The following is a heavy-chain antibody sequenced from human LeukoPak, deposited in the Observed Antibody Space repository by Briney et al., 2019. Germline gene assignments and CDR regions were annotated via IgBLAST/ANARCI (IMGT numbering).Heavy chain of an antibody. CDR2: ISSSGSTI. CDR1: GFTFSNYS. Sequence: GGSLRLSCAASGFTFSNYSMNWARQAPGKGLEWVSYISSSGSTIYYADSVKGRFTISRDNAKNSLYLQMNSLRAEDTAVYYCAELGITMIGGVWGKGTTVTISS. V-gene: IGHV3-48*04. D-gene: IGHD3-10*02. J-gene: IGHJ6*04. CDR3: AELGITMIGGV.